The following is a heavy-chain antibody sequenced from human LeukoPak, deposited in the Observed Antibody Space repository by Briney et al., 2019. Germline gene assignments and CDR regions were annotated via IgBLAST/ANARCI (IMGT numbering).Heavy chain of an antibody. CDR2: IKHSGST. CDR1: GGSLSGYY. J-gene: IGHJ5*02. D-gene: IGHD6-6*01. Sequence: SDTLSLTCAVYGGSLSGYYWSWIRQPRGKGLEWIGEIKHSGSTNYNPSLKSRVTISVDTSKNQFSLKLSSVTAADTAVYYCARGHGSSSGYWFDPWGQGTLVTVSS. CDR3: ARGHGSSSGYWFDP. V-gene: IGHV4-34*01.